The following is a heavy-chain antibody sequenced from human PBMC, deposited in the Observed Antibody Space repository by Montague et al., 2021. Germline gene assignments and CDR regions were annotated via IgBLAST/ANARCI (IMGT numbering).Heavy chain of an antibody. Sequence: SETLSLTCTVSSGSIFHAHWSWVRQPPGKGLEWLGSMFYGGATSNNPSLKSRVTMSIDTSTNQFSLKLSFVTAADTAVYYCAKQDYFVSGTSYKCFDPWGQGILVTVSS. CDR1: SGSIFHAH. D-gene: IGHD3-10*01. J-gene: IGHJ5*02. V-gene: IGHV4-59*08. CDR3: AKQDYFVSGTSYKCFDP. CDR2: MFYGGAT.